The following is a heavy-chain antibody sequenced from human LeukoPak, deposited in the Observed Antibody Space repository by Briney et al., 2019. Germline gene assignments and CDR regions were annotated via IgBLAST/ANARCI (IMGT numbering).Heavy chain of an antibody. CDR2: MNPNSGNT. CDR1: GYTFTSYD. D-gene: IGHD4-17*01. J-gene: IGHJ4*02. CDR3: ARSVTTVTTYFDY. Sequence: ASVKVSCKASGYTFTSYDINWVRQATGQGLEWMGWMNPNSGNTGYAQKFQGRVTMTRNTSISTAYMELGSLRSEDTAVYYCARSVTTVTTYFDYWGQGTLVTVSS. V-gene: IGHV1-8*01.